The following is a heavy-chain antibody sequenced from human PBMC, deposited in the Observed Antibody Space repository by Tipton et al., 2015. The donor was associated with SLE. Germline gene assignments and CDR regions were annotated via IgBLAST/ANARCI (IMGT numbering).Heavy chain of an antibody. J-gene: IGHJ5*02. CDR2: IYHVGST. D-gene: IGHD3-22*01. CDR3: ARVQVRHSGYYYWFDP. Sequence: TLSLTCTVFGGSILSYDWSWIRQSPGKGLEWIGYIYHVGSTNYNPSLQSRVTISVDTSKNEFSLKLNSVTAADTAVYHCARVQVRHSGYYYWFDPWGQGTLVTVSS. CDR1: GGSILSYD. V-gene: IGHV4-4*08.